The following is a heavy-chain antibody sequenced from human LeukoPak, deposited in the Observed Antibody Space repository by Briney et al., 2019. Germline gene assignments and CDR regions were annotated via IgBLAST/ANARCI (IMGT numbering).Heavy chain of an antibody. Sequence: NPSETLSLTCTVSGGSISSYYWSWIRQPPGKGLEWIGYIYYSGSTNYNPSLKSRVTISADASKNQFSLKLSSVTAADTAVYYCARAKGWMLLYYYYGMDVWGQGTTVTVSS. V-gene: IGHV4-59*01. J-gene: IGHJ6*02. D-gene: IGHD6-19*01. CDR2: IYYSGST. CDR3: ARAKGWMLLYYYYGMDV. CDR1: GGSISSYY.